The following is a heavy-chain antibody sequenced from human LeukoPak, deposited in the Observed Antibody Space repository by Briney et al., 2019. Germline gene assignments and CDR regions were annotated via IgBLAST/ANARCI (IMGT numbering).Heavy chain of an antibody. J-gene: IGHJ4*02. CDR1: GGSISSYY. V-gene: IGHV4-59*01. CDR3: ARGTRGYSYGEFFDY. Sequence: SETLSLTCTVSGGSISSYYWSWIRQPPGKGLEWIGYIYYSGSTNYNPSLKSRVTISVDTSKNQFSLKLSSVTAADTAVYYCARGTRGYSYGEFFDYWGQGTLVTVSS. CDR2: IYYSGST. D-gene: IGHD5-18*01.